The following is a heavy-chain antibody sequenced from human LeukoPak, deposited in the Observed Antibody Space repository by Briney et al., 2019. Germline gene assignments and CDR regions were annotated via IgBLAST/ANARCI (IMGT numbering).Heavy chain of an antibody. Sequence: QPGGSLRLSCTASGFAFNNYALSLVRQAPGTGLEWVSAISGSGANTYYADSVKGRFTISKDNSNNTLYLQMNSLRAKDTAVYYCARSAHPIAARWFDYWGQGTLVTVSS. CDR3: ARSAHPIAARWFDY. CDR1: GFAFNNYA. D-gene: IGHD6-6*01. CDR2: ISGSGANT. V-gene: IGHV3-23*01. J-gene: IGHJ4*02.